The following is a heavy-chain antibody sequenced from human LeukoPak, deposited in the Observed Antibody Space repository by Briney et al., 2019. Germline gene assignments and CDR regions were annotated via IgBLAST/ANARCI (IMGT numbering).Heavy chain of an antibody. CDR2: IYYSGST. Sequence: SETLSLTCTVSGGSISSYYWSWIRQPPGKGLEWIGYIYYSGSTNYNPSLKSRVTISVDTSKNQFSLKLSSVTAADTAVYYCARVVEYFDWFPIYSFWGQGTLVTVSS. V-gene: IGHV4-59*01. D-gene: IGHD3-9*01. CDR1: GGSISSYY. CDR3: ARVVEYFDWFPIYSF. J-gene: IGHJ4*02.